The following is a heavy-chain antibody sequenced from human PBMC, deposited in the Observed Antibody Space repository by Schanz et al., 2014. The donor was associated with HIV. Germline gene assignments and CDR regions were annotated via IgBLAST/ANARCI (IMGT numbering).Heavy chain of an antibody. V-gene: IGHV3-30-3*01. Sequence: VQLVESGGGVVQPGRSLRLSCAVSGFTFSNYAMHWVRQAPGKGLEWVAVISYDGSNKYYADSVKGRFTISRDNSKNTLYLQMNSLRAEDTAVYYCAKDDYGGNRAVGIFDYWGQGTLVTVSS. CDR3: AKDDYGGNRAVGIFDY. D-gene: IGHD4-17*01. CDR2: ISYDGSNK. CDR1: GFTFSNYA. J-gene: IGHJ4*02.